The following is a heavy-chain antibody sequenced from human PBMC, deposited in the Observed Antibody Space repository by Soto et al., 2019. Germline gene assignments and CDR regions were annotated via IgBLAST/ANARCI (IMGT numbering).Heavy chain of an antibody. Sequence: SETLSLTCAVSGYSISSGSYWAWIRQPPGKGLEWLGTIHYRGSTYQNPPLKSRVTISVDTSKNQFSLKLSSVTAADTAVYYCARAVRHVFDYWGQGTLVTVSS. V-gene: IGHV4-38-2*01. D-gene: IGHD6-6*01. J-gene: IGHJ4*02. CDR2: IHYRGST. CDR3: ARAVRHVFDY. CDR1: GYSISSGSY.